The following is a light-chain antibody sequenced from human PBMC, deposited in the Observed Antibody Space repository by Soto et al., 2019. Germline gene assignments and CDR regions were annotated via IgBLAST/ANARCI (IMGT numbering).Light chain of an antibody. CDR3: QQYGRSPPFT. V-gene: IGKV3-20*01. Sequence: IVLTQSPGTLSLSPGERATLSCRASQSVSSTYIAWYQQNPGQAPWLLIYGASSRATGIPDRFSGSGSGTDFTLTISRLEPEDFAVYFCQQYGRSPPFTFGQGTKVEIK. CDR1: QSVSSTY. J-gene: IGKJ2*01. CDR2: GAS.